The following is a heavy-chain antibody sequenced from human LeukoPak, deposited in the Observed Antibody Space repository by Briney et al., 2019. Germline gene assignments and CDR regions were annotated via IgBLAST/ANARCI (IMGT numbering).Heavy chain of an antibody. D-gene: IGHD1-26*01. CDR2: IIATYGAP. Sequence: ASVKVSCKASGGAFNSYDISWVRQAPGQGLQWMGGIIATYGAPNYAQKFQGRVTITMDESTITAYMELTSLRSADTAVYECAKSGSYYTEYSHHWGQGTLVTVSS. J-gene: IGHJ1*01. CDR3: AKSGSYYTEYSHH. CDR1: GGAFNSYD. V-gene: IGHV1-69*05.